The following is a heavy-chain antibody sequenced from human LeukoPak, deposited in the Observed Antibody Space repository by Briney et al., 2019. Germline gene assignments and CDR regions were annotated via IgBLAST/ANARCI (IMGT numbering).Heavy chain of an antibody. J-gene: IGHJ4*02. CDR1: GFTFSSYA. CDR2: ISNSGGNT. Sequence: PGRSLRLSCAASGFTFSSYAMSWVRQAPGKGLEWVSAISNSGGNTYYADSVKGRFTISRDNSKNTLYPQMNGLRAEDTAVYYCARERRYYYDSSGYFDYWGQGTLVTVSS. CDR3: ARERRYYYDSSGYFDY. D-gene: IGHD3-22*01. V-gene: IGHV3-23*01.